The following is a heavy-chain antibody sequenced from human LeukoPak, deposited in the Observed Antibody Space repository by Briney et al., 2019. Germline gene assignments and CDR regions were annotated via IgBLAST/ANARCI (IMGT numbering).Heavy chain of an antibody. CDR2: ISGSGGST. CDR3: AKPSSDYDFWSGYYPDYYYYGMDV. V-gene: IGHV3-23*01. J-gene: IGHJ6*02. Sequence: GGSLRLSCAASGFTFSSYAMHWVRQAPGKGLEWVSAISGSGGSTYYADSVKGRFTISRDNSKNTLYLQMNSLRAEDTAVYYCAKPSSDYDFWSGYYPDYYYYGMDVWGQGTTVTVSS. CDR1: GFTFSSYA. D-gene: IGHD3-3*01.